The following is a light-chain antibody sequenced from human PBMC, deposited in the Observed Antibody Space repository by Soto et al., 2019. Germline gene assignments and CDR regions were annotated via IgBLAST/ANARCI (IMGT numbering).Light chain of an antibody. CDR2: EVS. CDR3: SSYAGSIVV. J-gene: IGLJ2*01. V-gene: IGLV2-8*01. Sequence: QSALTQPPSASGSPGQSVTISCTGTSSDVGDYNYVSWYQQHPGKAPKLMIYEVSKRPSGVPDRFSGSKSGNTASLTVSGLQAEDEAEYYCSSYAGSIVVFGGGTKRTVL. CDR1: SSDVGDYNY.